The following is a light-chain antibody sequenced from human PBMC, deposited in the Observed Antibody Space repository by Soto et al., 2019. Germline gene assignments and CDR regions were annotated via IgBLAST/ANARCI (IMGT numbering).Light chain of an antibody. CDR3: QQYGSMWT. CDR1: QSVSSN. V-gene: IGKV3-20*01. CDR2: GAS. Sequence: EIVITQSPATLSVSPGERATLSCRASQSVSSNLAWYQQKPGQAPRLLIYGASTRATGIPDRFSGSGSGTDFTLTISRLEPEDFAVYYCQQYGSMWTFGQGTKVDI. J-gene: IGKJ1*01.